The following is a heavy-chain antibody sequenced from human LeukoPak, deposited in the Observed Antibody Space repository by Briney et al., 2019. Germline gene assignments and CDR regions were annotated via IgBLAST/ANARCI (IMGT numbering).Heavy chain of an antibody. J-gene: IGHJ5*02. CDR3: ADFGVVTNWFDP. CDR1: GYTFTEMS. V-gene: IGHV1-24*01. D-gene: IGHD3-3*01. CDR2: IDPESGER. Sequence: GASVKVSCKVSGYTFTEMSIHWVRQTPGKGLEWLGSIDPESGERVYAQNFRGRVTMSEDTSTDTAYMEVSSLRSEDTAIYYCADFGVVTNWFDPWGQGTLVTVSS.